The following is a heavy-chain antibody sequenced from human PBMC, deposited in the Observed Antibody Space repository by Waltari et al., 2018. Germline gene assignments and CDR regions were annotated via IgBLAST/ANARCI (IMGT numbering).Heavy chain of an antibody. CDR2: IRWNGQP. CDR3: ARARAEDTSDLAY. J-gene: IGHJ4*02. V-gene: IGHV3-9*01. D-gene: IGHD2-15*01. CDR1: GFSFDAYV. Sequence: VSSGGGLVQPVGSLSLSCVTSGFSFDAYVMHWVPQTPGRGLDWVAGIRWNGQPGYADSVRGRFTISRDNGQNSLSLQMRRLTSEDTARYFCARARAEDTSDLAYWGQGTLVTVSS.